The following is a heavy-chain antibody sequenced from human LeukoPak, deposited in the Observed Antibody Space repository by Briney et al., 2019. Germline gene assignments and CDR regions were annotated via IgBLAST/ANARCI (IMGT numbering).Heavy chain of an antibody. CDR1: GGPITTYY. CDR3: ARDSGTTGEVKFDP. J-gene: IGHJ5*02. D-gene: IGHD3-10*01. V-gene: IGHV4-4*07. CDR2: ISGRGVI. Sequence: PSETLSLTCTVSGGPITTYYLSWIRQSAGMGLEWIGRISGRGVITYNPSLKSRVILSLDTSNNHFSLKLISVTAADTAVYYCARDSGTTGEVKFDPWGQGMLVTVSS.